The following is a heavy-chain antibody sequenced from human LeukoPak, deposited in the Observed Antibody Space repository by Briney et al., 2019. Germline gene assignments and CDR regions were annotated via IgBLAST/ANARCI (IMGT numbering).Heavy chain of an antibody. CDR2: IKQDGREK. CDR1: GLTFSSHW. V-gene: IGHV3-7*01. Sequence: PGGSLRLSCAASGLTFSSHWMHWVRQAPGKGLEWVANIKQDGREKYYVDSVKGRFTISRDNAKNSLYLQMNSLRSEDTAVYYCAGQITISYFFGNWGQGALVTVSS. J-gene: IGHJ4*02. CDR3: AGQITISYFFGN. D-gene: IGHD3-10*01.